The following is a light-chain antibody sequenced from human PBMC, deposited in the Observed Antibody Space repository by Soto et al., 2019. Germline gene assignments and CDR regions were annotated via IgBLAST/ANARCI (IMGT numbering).Light chain of an antibody. Sequence: DIQMTQSPSSLSASVGDRVTITCRASQSISSYLNWYQQKPGKAPKLLIYTASSLQSGVPSRFSGSGSGTDFTLTISSLQPEDFAAYYCQQASSFSSTFGGGTRVEIK. CDR3: QQASSFSST. CDR2: TAS. J-gene: IGKJ4*01. CDR1: QSISSY. V-gene: IGKV1-39*01.